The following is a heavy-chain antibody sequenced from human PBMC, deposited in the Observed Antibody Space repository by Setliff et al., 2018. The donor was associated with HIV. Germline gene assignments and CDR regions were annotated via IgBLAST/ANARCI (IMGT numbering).Heavy chain of an antibody. J-gene: IGHJ4*02. Sequence: SETLSLTCAVYGVSFSGYSWSWIRQPPGKGLEWIGEIFHNGTINCNPSLKSRVALSIDTLKSQISLNMTSLTTADTATYYCGRGPHIVGAPWAVIDYWAQGKPVTVSS. CDR2: IFHNGTI. V-gene: IGHV4-34*01. CDR1: GVSFSGYS. CDR3: GRGPHIVGAPWAVIDY. D-gene: IGHD1-26*01.